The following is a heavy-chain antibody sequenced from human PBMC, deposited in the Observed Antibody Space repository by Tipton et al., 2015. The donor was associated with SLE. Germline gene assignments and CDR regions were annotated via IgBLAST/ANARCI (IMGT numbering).Heavy chain of an antibody. V-gene: IGHV4-34*01. CDR2: INHSGST. J-gene: IGHJ3*02. CDR1: GGSFSGYY. Sequence: TLSLTCAVYGGSFSGYYWSWIRQPPGKGLEWIGEINHSGSTNYNPSLKSRVTISVDTSKNQFSLKLNSVTAADTAVYYCAGEEYYYDSSGRKGAAFDIWGQGTMVTVSS. D-gene: IGHD3-22*01. CDR3: AGEEYYYDSSGRKGAAFDI.